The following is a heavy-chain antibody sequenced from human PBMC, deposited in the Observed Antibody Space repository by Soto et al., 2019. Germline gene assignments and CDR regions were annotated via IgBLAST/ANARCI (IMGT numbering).Heavy chain of an antibody. CDR2: FNAGNGNT. CDR3: ARGIAAAGSPYNWFDP. CDR1: GYTFTSYA. D-gene: IGHD6-13*01. J-gene: IGHJ5*02. Sequence: ASVKVSCKASGYTFTSYAMHWVRQAPGQRLEWMGWFNAGNGNTKYSQKFQGRVTITRDTSASTAYMELSSLRSEDTAVYYCARGIAAAGSPYNWFDPWGQGTLVTVSS. V-gene: IGHV1-3*01.